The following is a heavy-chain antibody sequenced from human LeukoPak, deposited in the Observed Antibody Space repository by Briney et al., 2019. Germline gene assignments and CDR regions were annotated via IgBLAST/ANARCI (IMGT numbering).Heavy chain of an antibody. V-gene: IGHV3-74*01. D-gene: IGHD3-22*01. Sequence: GGSLRLSCAASGFTFSSYWMHWVRQAPGKGLVWVSRINSDGSSTSYADSVKGRFTISRDNAKNTLYLQMNSLRAEDTAVYYCAKLREFSYYYDSSGYYDYWGQGTLVTVSS. CDR3: AKLREFSYYYDSSGYYDY. CDR2: INSDGSST. CDR1: GFTFSSYW. J-gene: IGHJ4*02.